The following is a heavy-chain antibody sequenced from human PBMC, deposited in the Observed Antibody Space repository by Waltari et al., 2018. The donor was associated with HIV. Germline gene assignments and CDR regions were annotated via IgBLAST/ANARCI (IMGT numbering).Heavy chain of an antibody. CDR3: ATGGGTTSIQLYDLDV. D-gene: IGHD1-26*01. CDR1: GYPLNELS. V-gene: IGHV1-24*01. Sequence: QVQLIQSGAEVKKPGASVKVSCKVFGYPLNELSMHWVRQAPGKGLEWMGGFDPEDDETIYAQKFQGRVTMTEDTSTDSAYMELSSLTSEDTAVYYCATGGGTTSIQLYDLDVWGQGTTVTVSS. CDR2: FDPEDDET. J-gene: IGHJ6*02.